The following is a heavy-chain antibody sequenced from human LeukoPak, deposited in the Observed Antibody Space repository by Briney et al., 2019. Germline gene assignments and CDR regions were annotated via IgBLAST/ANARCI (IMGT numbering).Heavy chain of an antibody. J-gene: IGHJ5*02. V-gene: IGHV3-7*01. D-gene: IGHD3-22*01. CDR1: GFTFSNHW. CDR3: ANGGTYSSGP. Sequence: GGSLRLSCAASGFTFSNHWMSWVRQAPGKGLEWVANIKEDGSEKYYVDSVKGRFTISRDNAKNSLFLQINSLRAEDTAVYYCANGGTYSSGPWGQGTLVTVSS. CDR2: IKEDGSEK.